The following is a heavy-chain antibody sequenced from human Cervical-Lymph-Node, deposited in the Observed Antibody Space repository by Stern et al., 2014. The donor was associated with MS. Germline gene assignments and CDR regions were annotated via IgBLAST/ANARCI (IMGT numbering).Heavy chain of an antibody. CDR3: ARLSTAVDF. CDR1: GGSISSRY. V-gene: IGHV4-59*08. Sequence: VQLVESGPGLVKPSETLSLTCAVSGGSISSRYWGWIRQPPGKGLEWIGLISHSGDTKYNPSLKSRVTISLDPPKTHFPLKGPSVTAADTAVYYCARLSTAVDFWGQGTLVTVSS. J-gene: IGHJ4*02. CDR2: ISHSGDT.